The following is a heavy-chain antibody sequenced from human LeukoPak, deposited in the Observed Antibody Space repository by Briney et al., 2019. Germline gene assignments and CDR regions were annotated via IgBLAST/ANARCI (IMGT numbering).Heavy chain of an antibody. CDR1: GFTFSSYA. CDR2: ISSNGGST. Sequence: GGSLRLSXAASGFTFSSYAMHWVRQAPGKGLEYVSAISSNGGSTYYANSVKGRFTISRDNSKNTLYLQMGSLRPADMAVYYCARVRGSYFFDFWGQGTLVTVSS. D-gene: IGHD1-26*01. V-gene: IGHV3-64*01. J-gene: IGHJ4*02. CDR3: ARVRGSYFFDF.